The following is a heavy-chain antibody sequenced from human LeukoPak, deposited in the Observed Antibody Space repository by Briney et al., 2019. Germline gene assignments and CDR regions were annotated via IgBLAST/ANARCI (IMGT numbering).Heavy chain of an antibody. Sequence: PGGSLRLSCAASGFTFSTYWMSWVRQAPGKGLEWVALIWSDGTNKYYADSVKGRFTISRDNSKNTLYLQMNSLTAEDTAMYYCARDLWGSGWYGYFDYWGQGNLVTVSS. CDR2: IWSDGTNK. D-gene: IGHD6-19*01. CDR1: GFTFSTYW. CDR3: ARDLWGSGWYGYFDY. J-gene: IGHJ4*02. V-gene: IGHV3-33*08.